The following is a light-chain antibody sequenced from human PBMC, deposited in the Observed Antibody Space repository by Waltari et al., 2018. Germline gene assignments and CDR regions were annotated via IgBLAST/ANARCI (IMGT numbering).Light chain of an antibody. V-gene: IGKV1-13*02. CDR2: DAS. CDR1: QGIGSD. Sequence: AIQLTQSPSSLSADVGDRLTISCRASQGIGSDLAWYQQKPGKAPKLLIYDASSLESGVPSRFSGSGSGTEFTLTISSLQPDDFATYYCQQYNSYSMYTFGQATKLEIK. J-gene: IGKJ2*01. CDR3: QQYNSYSMYT.